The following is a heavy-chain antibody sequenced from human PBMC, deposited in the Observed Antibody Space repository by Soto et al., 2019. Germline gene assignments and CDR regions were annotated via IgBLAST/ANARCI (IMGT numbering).Heavy chain of an antibody. CDR3: STSRGVASTPFYY. Sequence: SETLSLTCTVSGGSISSGGYYWSWIRQHPGKGLEWIGYIYYSGSTYYNPSLKSRVTISIDSSKNQFSLKLSSVTAADTAVYLVSTSRGVASTPFYYWGQGALFT. CDR2: IYYSGST. V-gene: IGHV4-31*03. CDR1: GGSISSGGYY. D-gene: IGHD6-19*01. J-gene: IGHJ4*02.